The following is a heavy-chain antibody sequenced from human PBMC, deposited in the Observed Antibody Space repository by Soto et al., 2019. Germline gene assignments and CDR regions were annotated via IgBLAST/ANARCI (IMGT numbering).Heavy chain of an antibody. D-gene: IGHD6-6*01. CDR2: IIPIFGPA. J-gene: IGHJ4*02. V-gene: IGHV1-69*01. Sequence: QVQLVQSGSEVKKPGSSVRVSCKASGGSVSNSAISWLRQAPGQGLEWMGGIIPIFGPAIYARKFQGRFTISADESTGTAYMELNNVRSDDTAVYYCGSGSSLTKVEYWGQGTRVTVSS. CDR1: GGSVSNSA. CDR3: GSGSSLTKVEY.